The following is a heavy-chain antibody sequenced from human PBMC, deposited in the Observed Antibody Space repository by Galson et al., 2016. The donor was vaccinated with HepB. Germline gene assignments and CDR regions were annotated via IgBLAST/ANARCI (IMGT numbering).Heavy chain of an antibody. CDR3: AREGEFGGYYRLSN. D-gene: IGHD3-3*01. J-gene: IGHJ4*02. CDR2: IKQDGSEK. Sequence: SLRLSCAASGFTFSTYWMTWVRQAPGKGLEWVANIKQDGSEKNYVDSVKGRFTISRDNAENSLYLQMYDLRAEVTAVYYCAREGEFGGYYRLSNWGQGTLVTVSS. CDR1: GFTFSTYW. V-gene: IGHV3-7*03.